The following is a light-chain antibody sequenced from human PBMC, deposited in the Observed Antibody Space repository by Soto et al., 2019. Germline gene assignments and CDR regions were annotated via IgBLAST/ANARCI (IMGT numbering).Light chain of an antibody. CDR1: SANIGAAYN. Sequence: VLTHPPSVSGAPGQRVTISCNGSSANIGAAYNVDWYQQLPGTAPKLLIYGNNNRPSGVPARFSGSKSGTSASLAIAGLQAEDEGDYYCQSYDSSLSGYVFGTGTKVTVL. V-gene: IGLV1-40*01. J-gene: IGLJ1*01. CDR3: QSYDSSLSGYV. CDR2: GNN.